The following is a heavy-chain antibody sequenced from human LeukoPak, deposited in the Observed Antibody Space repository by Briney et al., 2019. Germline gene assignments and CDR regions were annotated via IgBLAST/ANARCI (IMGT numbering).Heavy chain of an antibody. J-gene: IGHJ4*02. CDR3: ARHRGTGSYYDPHDY. Sequence: SETLSLTCSVSGGSISNDNYYWGWIRQPPGKGLEWIGSIYYSGSTHYNPSLKSRVTISVDTSKNQFSLNLISVTAADTAVYYCARHRGTGSYYDPHDYWGQGTLVTVSS. CDR2: IYYSGST. CDR1: GGSISNDNYY. V-gene: IGHV4-39*01. D-gene: IGHD1-26*01.